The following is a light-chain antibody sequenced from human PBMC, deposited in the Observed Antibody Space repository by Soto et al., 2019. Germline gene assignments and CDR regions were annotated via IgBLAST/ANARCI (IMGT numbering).Light chain of an antibody. CDR3: SSFTTRTTRV. CDR2: DVS. Sequence: QSAPTQPASVSGSPGQSITISCTGTRTDFGLYNYVSWYQQHPGKAPKLIIYDVSDRPSGVSNRFSGSKSGNTASLTISGLQAEDEADYYCSSFTTRTTRVFGGGTKLTVL. V-gene: IGLV2-14*01. CDR1: RTDFGLYNY. J-gene: IGLJ2*01.